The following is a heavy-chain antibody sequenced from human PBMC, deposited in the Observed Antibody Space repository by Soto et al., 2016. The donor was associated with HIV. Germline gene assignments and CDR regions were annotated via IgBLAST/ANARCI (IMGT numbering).Heavy chain of an antibody. Sequence: QVQLVQSGAEVKKPGSSVKVSCKASGGTFSSYAISWVRQAPGQGLEWMGGIIPIFGRTDYAQKLQGRVTITADESTSTAYMDLSSLRSEDTAVYYCARGTYSGSYLGHFDYWGQGTLVTVSS. D-gene: IGHD1-26*01. CDR2: IIPIFGRT. J-gene: IGHJ4*02. CDR1: GGTFSSYA. V-gene: IGHV1-69*12. CDR3: ARGTYSGSYLGHFDY.